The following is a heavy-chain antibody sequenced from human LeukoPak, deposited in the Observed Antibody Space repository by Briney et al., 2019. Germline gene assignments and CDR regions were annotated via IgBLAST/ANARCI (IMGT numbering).Heavy chain of an antibody. CDR1: GFTVSSNY. D-gene: IGHD3-3*01. Sequence: GGSLRLSCAASGFTVSSNYMSWARQAPGKGLEWVSVVYNVGTTYYADSVKGRFTISRDNSKNTLYLQMNSLRVEDTAVYYCVREKRFLEWSWGQGTLVTVSS. CDR3: VREKRFLEWS. CDR2: VYNVGTT. J-gene: IGHJ5*02. V-gene: IGHV3-53*01.